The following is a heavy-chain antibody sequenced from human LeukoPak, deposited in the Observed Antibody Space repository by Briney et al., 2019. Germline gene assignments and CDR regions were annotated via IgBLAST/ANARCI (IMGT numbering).Heavy chain of an antibody. D-gene: IGHD5-24*01. CDR2: IIPIFGTA. V-gene: IGHV1-69*06. Sequence: SVKVSCKASGGTFSSYAISWVRQAPGQGLEWMGGIIPIFGTAKYAQKFQGRVTITADKSTSTAYMELSSLRSEDTAVYYCARGPFAVDGYTNLGGAIDYWGQGTLVTVSS. CDR3: ARGPFAVDGYTNLGGAIDY. CDR1: GGTFSSYA. J-gene: IGHJ4*02.